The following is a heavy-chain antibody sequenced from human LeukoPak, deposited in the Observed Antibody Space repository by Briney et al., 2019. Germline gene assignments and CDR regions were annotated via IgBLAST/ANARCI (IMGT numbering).Heavy chain of an antibody. Sequence: GESLKISCKGSGYSFTNYWIGWVRRMPGKGLEWMGIIYPGDSDTRYSPSFQGQVTISADKSISTAYLQWSSLKASDTAIYYCARRAPYSSSWYFDYWGQGTLVTVSS. CDR1: GYSFTNYW. V-gene: IGHV5-51*03. D-gene: IGHD6-13*01. CDR2: IYPGDSDT. CDR3: ARRAPYSSSWYFDY. J-gene: IGHJ4*02.